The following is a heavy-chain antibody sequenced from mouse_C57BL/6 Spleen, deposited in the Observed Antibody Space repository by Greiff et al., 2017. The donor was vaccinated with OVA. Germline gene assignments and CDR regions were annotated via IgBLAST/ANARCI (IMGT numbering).Heavy chain of an antibody. CDR2: ISSGSSTI. J-gene: IGHJ4*01. CDR3: ARGNYGKDYAMDY. D-gene: IGHD2-1*01. CDR1: GFTFSDYG. V-gene: IGHV5-17*01. Sequence: EVMLVESGGGLVKPGGSLKLSCAASGFTFSDYGMHWVRQAPEKGLEWVAYISSGSSTIYYADTVKGRFTISRDNAKNTLFLQMTSLRSEDTAMYYCARGNYGKDYAMDYWGQGTSVTVSS.